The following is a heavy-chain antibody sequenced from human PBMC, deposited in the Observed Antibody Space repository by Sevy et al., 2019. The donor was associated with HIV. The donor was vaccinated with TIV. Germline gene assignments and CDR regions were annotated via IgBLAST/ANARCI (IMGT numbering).Heavy chain of an antibody. Sequence: SETLSLTCTVSGDSISSGDYYWSWIRQPPGRGLEWIGYIYYSGSTYYNPSLQSRVTISVDTSKNQFSLKLSSVTSADTAVYYWARAKVGGFGELGENLFDPWGPGTLVTVSS. CDR3: ARAKVGGFGELGENLFDP. CDR1: GDSISSGDYY. CDR2: IYYSGST. D-gene: IGHD3-10*01. V-gene: IGHV4-30-4*01. J-gene: IGHJ5*02.